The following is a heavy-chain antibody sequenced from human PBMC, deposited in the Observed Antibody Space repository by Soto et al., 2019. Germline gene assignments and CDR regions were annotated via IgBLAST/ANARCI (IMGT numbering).Heavy chain of an antibody. CDR1: GYTFTSYG. D-gene: IGHD3-10*01. CDR3: ATSYGSGYRAFDY. CDR2: INPSGGST. Sequence: ASVKVSCKASGYTFTSYGISWVRQAPGQGLEWMGIINPSGGSTSYAQKFQGRVTMTADKSTSTAYMELRSLRSEDTAFYYCATSYGSGYRAFDYWGQGALVTVSS. V-gene: IGHV1-46*01. J-gene: IGHJ4*02.